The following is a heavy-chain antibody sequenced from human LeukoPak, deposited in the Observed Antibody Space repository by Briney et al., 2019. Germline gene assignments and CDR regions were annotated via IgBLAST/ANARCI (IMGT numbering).Heavy chain of an antibody. V-gene: IGHV3-23*01. CDR1: GFTFNTHA. CDR3: AKDRPNFYETSGSYYKIKGDF. J-gene: IGHJ4*02. Sequence: GSLRLSCEASGFTFNTHAMSWVRQAPGKGLEWVASITSSGRTPYYTDSVKGRFTISRDNSKNTLYLQMNSLRGEDTAVYYCAKDRPNFYETSGSYYKIKGDFWGQGSLVTVSS. D-gene: IGHD3-10*01. CDR2: ITSSGRTP.